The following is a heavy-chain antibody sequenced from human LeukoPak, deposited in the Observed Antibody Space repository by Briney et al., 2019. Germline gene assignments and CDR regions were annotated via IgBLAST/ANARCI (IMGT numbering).Heavy chain of an antibody. CDR3: ARDPLGTSVALD. J-gene: IGHJ4*02. CDR2: MNPNSGNT. Sequence: VASVKVSCKASGYTFTSYDINWVRQATGQGLEWMGWMNPNSGNTGYAQKFQGRVTITRNTSISTAYMELSSLRSEDTAVYYCARDPLGTSVALDWGQGTLVTVSS. CDR1: GYTFTSYD. D-gene: IGHD3-10*01. V-gene: IGHV1-8*03.